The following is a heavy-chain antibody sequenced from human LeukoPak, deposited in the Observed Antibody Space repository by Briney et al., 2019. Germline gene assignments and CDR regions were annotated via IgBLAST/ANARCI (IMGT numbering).Heavy chain of an antibody. J-gene: IGHJ6*02. D-gene: IGHD3-3*01. V-gene: IGHV3-9*01. CDR1: GFTFDDYA. CDR2: ISRTSGNL. CDR3: AKERSAEYYYGVDV. Sequence: GRSLRLSCAASGFTFDDYAMHWVRQAPGKGLEWVSAISRTSGNLGYADSVKGRFTISRDNAKNSLYLQMNSLRPEDTALYYCAKERSAEYYYGVDVWGQGTMVTVSS.